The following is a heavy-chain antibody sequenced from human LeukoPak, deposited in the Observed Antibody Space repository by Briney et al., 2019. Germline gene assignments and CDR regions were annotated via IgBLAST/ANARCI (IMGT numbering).Heavy chain of an antibody. Sequence: GGSLRLSCAASGFSFSDCAMSWVRQAPGRGLEWVSSISGSAGSTYYADSMKGRFTISRDNPKNTLHLEMNSLRAEDTAIYYCTKGMATIRRHIDSWGQGALVTVSS. J-gene: IGHJ4*02. D-gene: IGHD5-24*01. V-gene: IGHV3-23*01. CDR3: TKGMATIRRHIDS. CDR2: ISGSAGST. CDR1: GFSFSDCA.